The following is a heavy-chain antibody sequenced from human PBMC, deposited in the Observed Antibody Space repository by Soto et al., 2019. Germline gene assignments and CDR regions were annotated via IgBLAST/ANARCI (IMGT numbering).Heavy chain of an antibody. CDR2: ITDGEGRA. CDR3: VKERYGSGSYPYFDY. V-gene: IGHV3-23*01. J-gene: IGHJ4*02. CDR1: GFTFRSYA. D-gene: IGHD3-10*01. Sequence: GSLRLSCAASGFTFRSYAMSWVRQAPGKGPEWVSSITDGEGRAHYADSVRGRFTMSRDNPKNTLYLQMNSLRAEDTAIYYCVKERYGSGSYPYFDYWGQGTPVTVSS.